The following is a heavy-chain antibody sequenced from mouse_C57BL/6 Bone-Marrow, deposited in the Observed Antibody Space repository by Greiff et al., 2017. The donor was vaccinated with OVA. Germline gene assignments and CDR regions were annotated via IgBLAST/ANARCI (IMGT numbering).Heavy chain of an antibody. V-gene: IGHV1-18*01. CDR2: INPNNGGT. J-gene: IGHJ4*01. CDR1: GYTFTDYN. D-gene: IGHD1-1*01. Sequence: EVQLKQSGPELVKPGASVKIPCKASGYTFTDYNMDWVKQSHGKSLEWIGDINPNNGGTIYNQKFKGKATLTVDKSSSTAYMELRSLTSEDTAVYYCARSPPYYGSSYDYAMDYWGQGTSVTVSS. CDR3: ARSPPYYGSSYDYAMDY.